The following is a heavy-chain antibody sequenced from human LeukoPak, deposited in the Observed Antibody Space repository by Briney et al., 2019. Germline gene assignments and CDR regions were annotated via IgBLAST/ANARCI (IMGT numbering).Heavy chain of an antibody. CDR1: GFTVSSNY. V-gene: IGHV3-66*01. J-gene: IGHJ6*02. CDR3: ARDSVAGSGIYYAHYVMDV. CDR2: IYGGGYT. Sequence: GGSLRLSCAASGFTVSSNYMNWVRQAPGKGLEWVSVIYGGGYTNYADSVKGRFTISRDNSKNTLYLQMNSLRAEDTAVYYCARDSVAGSGIYYAHYVMDVWGQGTTVTVSS. D-gene: IGHD6-19*01.